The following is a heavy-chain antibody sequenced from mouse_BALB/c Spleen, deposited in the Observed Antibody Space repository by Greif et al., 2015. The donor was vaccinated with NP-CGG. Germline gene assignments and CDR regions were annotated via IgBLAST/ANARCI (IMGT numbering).Heavy chain of an antibody. D-gene: IGHD2-1*01. CDR1: GFTFSSYA. CDR3: ARRDGNYFFAY. J-gene: IGHJ3*01. V-gene: IGHV5-9-1*01. CDR2: ISSGGSYT. Sequence: EVKLMESGGGLVKPGGSLKLSCAASGFTFSSYAMSWVRQTPEKRLEWVATISSGGSYTYYPDSVKGRFTISRDNAKNTLYLQMSSLRSEDTAMYYCARRDGNYFFAYWGQGTLVTVSA.